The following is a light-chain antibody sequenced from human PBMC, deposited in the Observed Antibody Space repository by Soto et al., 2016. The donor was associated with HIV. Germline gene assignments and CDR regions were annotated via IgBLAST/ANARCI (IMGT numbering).Light chain of an antibody. J-gene: IGKJ1*01. CDR1: QSISSW. Sequence: DIQMTQSPSTLSASVGDRVTITCRASQSISSWVAWYQQKPGKAPNLLIYKASNLESGVPSRFSGGGSGTGFTLTISSLQPDDFATYYCQQYQTEEGTFGQGTTVEIK. V-gene: IGKV1-5*03. CDR2: KAS. CDR3: QQYQTEEGT.